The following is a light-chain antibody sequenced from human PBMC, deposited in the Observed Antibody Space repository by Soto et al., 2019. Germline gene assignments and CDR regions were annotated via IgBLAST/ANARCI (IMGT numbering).Light chain of an antibody. CDR1: QTVSSSY. CDR2: DAS. V-gene: IGKV3D-20*02. J-gene: IGKJ5*01. Sequence: IVLTQSPGTLSLSPGERATLSCRASQTVSSSYLAWYQQKPGQAPRLLIYDASNRATGIPARFSGSGSGTDFTLTISSLGPEDFAVYCCQQRSNSITFGQGTRLEN. CDR3: QQRSNSIT.